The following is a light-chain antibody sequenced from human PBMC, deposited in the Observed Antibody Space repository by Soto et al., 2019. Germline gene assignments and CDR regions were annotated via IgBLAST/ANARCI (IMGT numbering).Light chain of an antibody. J-gene: IGKJ3*01. Sequence: DIQMTQSPSSLSASVGDRVTITCQASQDISNYLNWYQQTPGKAPKLLIYDASNLEAGVPSRFSGSGSGTYFTFTISSLRPEDIATYYCQQYDSLPLSFGPGTKVDI. V-gene: IGKV1-33*01. CDR2: DAS. CDR3: QQYDSLPLS. CDR1: QDISNY.